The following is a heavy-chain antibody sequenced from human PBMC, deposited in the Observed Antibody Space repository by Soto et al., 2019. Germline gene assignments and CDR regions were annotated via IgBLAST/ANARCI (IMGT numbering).Heavy chain of an antibody. Sequence: GGSLRLSCAASGFTFSNYGMHWVRQAPGKGLEWVAIIWHDGNNKYYADSVRGRFIISRDNSKNRLYLQMNGLRAEDTAVYYCASDLVGASDSYGLDVWGQGTPVTVSS. D-gene: IGHD1-26*01. CDR1: GFTFSNYG. CDR2: IWHDGNNK. V-gene: IGHV3-33*01. J-gene: IGHJ6*02. CDR3: ASDLVGASDSYGLDV.